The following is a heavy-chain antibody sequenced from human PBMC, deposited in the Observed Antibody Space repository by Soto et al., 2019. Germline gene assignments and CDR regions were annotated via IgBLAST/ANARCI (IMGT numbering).Heavy chain of an antibody. CDR2: ISYDGSNK. Sequence: QVKLVESGGGVVQPGRSLRLSWAASGFTFSSYAMHWVRQAPGKGLEWVAGISYDGSNKYYADSVKGRFTISRATSKNKLYLQMNSRRDEDTAVSYCASLLAAALESVDYLGQGTMVTFSS. J-gene: IGHJ4*02. CDR3: ASLLAAALESVDY. D-gene: IGHD6-13*01. V-gene: IGHV3-30-3*01. CDR1: GFTFSSYA.